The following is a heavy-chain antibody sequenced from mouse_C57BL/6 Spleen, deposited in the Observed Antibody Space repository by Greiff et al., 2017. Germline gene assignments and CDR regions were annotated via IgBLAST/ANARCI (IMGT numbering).Heavy chain of an antibody. Sequence: VQLVESGPELVKPGASVKISCKASGYAFSSSWMNWVKQRPGKGLEWIGRIYPGDGDTNYNGKFKGKATLTADKSSSTAYMQHSSLTSEDSAVSFCARSIIYYGNYDAMDYWGQGTSVTVSS. D-gene: IGHD2-1*01. CDR1: GYAFSSSW. V-gene: IGHV1-82*01. J-gene: IGHJ4*01. CDR2: IYPGDGDT. CDR3: ARSIIYYGNYDAMDY.